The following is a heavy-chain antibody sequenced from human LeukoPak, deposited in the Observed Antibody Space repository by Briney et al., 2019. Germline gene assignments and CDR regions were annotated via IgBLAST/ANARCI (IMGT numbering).Heavy chain of an antibody. V-gene: IGHV3-20*04. Sequence: GGSLRLSCAASGFTFDDYGMSWVRQAPGKGLEWVSGINWNGGSTGYVDSVKGRFTISRDNAKNSLYLQMNSLRTEDTAVYYCARDMGSRYSTDYWGQGTLVTVSS. CDR2: INWNGGST. J-gene: IGHJ4*02. CDR3: ARDMGSRYSTDY. CDR1: GFTFDDYG. D-gene: IGHD1-26*01.